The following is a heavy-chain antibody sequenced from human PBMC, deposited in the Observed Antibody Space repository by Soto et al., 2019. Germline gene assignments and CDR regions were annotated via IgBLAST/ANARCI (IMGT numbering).Heavy chain of an antibody. Sequence: ASVKVSCKVSGYTLIELSMNWVRQAPGKGLEWMGGVDPEDGETIYAEKFQGRVIMTYDKSTDTTYIEQSSLRSDDTAVYYCATGTMVGAIYAMDVWGQGTTVTVSS. CDR1: GYTLIELS. CDR3: ATGTMVGAIYAMDV. J-gene: IGHJ6*02. V-gene: IGHV1-24*01. CDR2: VDPEDGET. D-gene: IGHD1-26*01.